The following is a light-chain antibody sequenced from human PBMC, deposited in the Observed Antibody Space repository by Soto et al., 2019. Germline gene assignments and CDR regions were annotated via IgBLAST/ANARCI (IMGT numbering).Light chain of an antibody. Sequence: EIVLTQSPGTLSVSPGERATLSCRASQSVSSKLAWYQQKPGQAPRLLFYGASTGATGIPARFSGSGSEKEFTLSISSLHSEDFAVYYCQHNNNGPGTLGQGTKVDIK. J-gene: IGKJ1*01. CDR1: QSVSSK. V-gene: IGKV3-15*01. CDR2: GAS. CDR3: QHNNNGPGT.